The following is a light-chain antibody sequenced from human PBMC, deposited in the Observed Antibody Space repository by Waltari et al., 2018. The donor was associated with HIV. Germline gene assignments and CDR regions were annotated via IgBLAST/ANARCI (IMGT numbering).Light chain of an antibody. CDR3: YSAANYIWV. CDR2: KDN. J-gene: IGLJ3*02. Sequence: KKYVRWLQQRPGQAPLLIIFKDNERPSGIPERFSGSSTGTTVTLTISGVQVEDEADYYCYSAANYIWVFGGGTRLTVL. V-gene: IGLV3-27*01. CDR1: KKY.